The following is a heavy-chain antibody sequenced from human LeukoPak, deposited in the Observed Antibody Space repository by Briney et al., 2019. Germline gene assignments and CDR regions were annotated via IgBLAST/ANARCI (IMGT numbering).Heavy chain of an antibody. V-gene: IGHV3-33*01. CDR2: IWYDGSNK. CDR1: GFTFSSYG. CDR3: AREGSAGYSSSWYFDY. D-gene: IGHD6-13*01. Sequence: GGSLRLSCAASGFTFSSYGMHWVRQAPGKGLEWVAVIWYDGSNKYYADSVKGRFTISRDNSKNTLYLQMNSLRAEDTAVYYCAREGSAGYSSSWYFDYWGQGTLVTVSS. J-gene: IGHJ4*02.